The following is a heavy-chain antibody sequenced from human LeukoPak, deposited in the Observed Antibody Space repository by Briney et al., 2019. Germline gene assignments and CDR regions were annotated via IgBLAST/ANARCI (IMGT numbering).Heavy chain of an antibody. CDR2: ISSSSSTI. V-gene: IGHV3-48*01. J-gene: IGHJ4*02. Sequence: GGSLRLSCAASGFTFSSYSMNWVRQAPGKGLEWVSYISSSSSTIYYADSVKGRFTISRDNAKNSLYLQMNRLRAEDTAVYSCARDVTLRLRVSAYFDYWGQGTLVTVSS. CDR1: GFTFSSYS. CDR3: ARDVTLRLRVSAYFDY. D-gene: IGHD4-17*01.